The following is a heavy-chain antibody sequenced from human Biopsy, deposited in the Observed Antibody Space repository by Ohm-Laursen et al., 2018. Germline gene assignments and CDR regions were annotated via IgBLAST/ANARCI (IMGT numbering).Heavy chain of an antibody. CDR1: GDSISSYY. CDR2: VSYTGST. J-gene: IGHJ2*01. V-gene: IGHV4-59*01. D-gene: IGHD3-22*01. CDR3: ARDRGYYSDRTVPGYFDL. Sequence: SQTLSLTCTVSGDSISSYYWSWIRQPPGKGLEWIGYVSYTGSTDYNPPLQSRVTISVDTSKNHFSLRLRSVTPADTAIYYCARDRGYYSDRTVPGYFDLWGRGTLVTVSS.